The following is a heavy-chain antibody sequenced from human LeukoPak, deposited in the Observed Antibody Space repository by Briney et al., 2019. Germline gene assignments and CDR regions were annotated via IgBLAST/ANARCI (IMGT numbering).Heavy chain of an antibody. Sequence: SETLSLTCTVSGGSISSYYWSWIRQPPGKRLEWIGYICYSGSTNYNPSLKSRVTISVDTSKNQFSLKLSSVTAADTAVYYCARGDDAAAGTIDIWGQGTMVTVSS. CDR3: ARGDDAAAGTIDI. D-gene: IGHD6-13*01. V-gene: IGHV4-59*01. CDR2: ICYSGST. CDR1: GGSISSYY. J-gene: IGHJ3*02.